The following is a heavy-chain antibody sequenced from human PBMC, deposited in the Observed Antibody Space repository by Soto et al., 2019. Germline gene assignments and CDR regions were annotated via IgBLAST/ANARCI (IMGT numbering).Heavy chain of an antibody. Sequence: QVQLQESGPGLVKPSQTLSLTCTVSGGSISSGGYYWSWIRQHPGKGLEWIGNIYYSGTTYSNPSLKSRVNTSVDTSKNHFSLKLSSVTAADTAVYYCARVPPGASWFDPWGQGTLVTVSS. V-gene: IGHV4-31*03. CDR1: GGSISSGGYY. J-gene: IGHJ5*02. CDR2: IYYSGTT. D-gene: IGHD3-10*01. CDR3: ARVPPGASWFDP.